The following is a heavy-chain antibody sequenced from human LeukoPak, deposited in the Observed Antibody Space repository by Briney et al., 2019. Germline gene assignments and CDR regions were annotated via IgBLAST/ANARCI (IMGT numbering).Heavy chain of an antibody. CDR2: IIPIFGTA. CDR1: GGTFSSYA. D-gene: IGHD6-19*01. V-gene: IGHV1-69*01. Sequence: SVKVSCKASGGTFSSYAISWVRQAPGQGLEWMGGIIPIFGTANYAQKFQGRVTITADESTSTAYMELSSLRSEDTAVYYCARDQLASSGWYGGPYYFDYWGQGTLVTVSS. J-gene: IGHJ4*02. CDR3: ARDQLASSGWYGGPYYFDY.